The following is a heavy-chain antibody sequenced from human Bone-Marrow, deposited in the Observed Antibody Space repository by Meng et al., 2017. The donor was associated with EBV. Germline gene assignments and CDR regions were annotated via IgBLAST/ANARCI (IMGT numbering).Heavy chain of an antibody. CDR2: INTNTGNP. J-gene: IGHJ5*02. Sequence: QWQLVQSGSELKKPGASVTVACKASGYTFTDYSLNWVRQAPGQGLEWMGWINTNTGNPTYAQGFTGRFVFSLDTSVSTAYLQISSLKAEDTAVYYCARFGELFRNWFDPWGQGTLVTVSS. V-gene: IGHV7-4-1*02. CDR3: ARFGELFRNWFDP. D-gene: IGHD3-10*01. CDR1: GYTFTDYS.